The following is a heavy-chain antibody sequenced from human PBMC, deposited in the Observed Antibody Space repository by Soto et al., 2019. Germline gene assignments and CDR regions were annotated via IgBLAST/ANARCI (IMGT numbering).Heavy chain of an antibody. J-gene: IGHJ5*02. D-gene: IGHD2-2*01. CDR3: AREYCSSTSCLNWFDP. CDR1: GFTFSSYS. Sequence: GGSLRLSCSASGFTFSSYSMNWVRQAQGKGLEWVSYISSSSSTIYYADSVKGRFTISRDNAKNSLYLQMNSLRAEDTAVYYCAREYCSSTSCLNWFDPWGQGTLVTVS. V-gene: IGHV3-48*01. CDR2: ISSSSSTI.